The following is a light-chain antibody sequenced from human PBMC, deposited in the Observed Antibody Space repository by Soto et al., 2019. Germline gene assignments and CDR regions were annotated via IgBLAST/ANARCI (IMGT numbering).Light chain of an antibody. CDR1: QSVSSGY. J-gene: IGKJ1*01. Sequence: EIVLTQSPGTLSLSPGERATLSCRASQSVSSGYLAWYQQKPGQAPRLLIYGASSRATGIPDRFSGSGSGTEFTLTISRLEPEDFAVYYCQQYGGSPTWTFGQGTKVEIK. V-gene: IGKV3-20*01. CDR2: GAS. CDR3: QQYGGSPTWT.